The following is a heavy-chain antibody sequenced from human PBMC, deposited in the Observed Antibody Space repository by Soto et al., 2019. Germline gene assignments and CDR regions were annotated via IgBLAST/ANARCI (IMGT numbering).Heavy chain of an antibody. D-gene: IGHD6-13*01. CDR3: ARVAYSSSWYGPNFDY. CDR2: IKQDGSEK. V-gene: IGHV3-7*01. Sequence: GGSLRLSCVVSGFTLSSYWMSWVRQAPGKGLEWVANIKQDGSEKYYVDSVKGRFTISRDNAKNSLYLQMNSLRAEDTAVYYCARVAYSSSWYGPNFDYWGQGTLVTVSS. J-gene: IGHJ4*02. CDR1: GFTLSSYW.